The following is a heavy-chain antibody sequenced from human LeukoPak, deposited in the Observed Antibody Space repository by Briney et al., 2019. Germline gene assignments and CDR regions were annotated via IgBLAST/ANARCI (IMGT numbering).Heavy chain of an antibody. CDR2: INPNSGGT. D-gene: IGHD1-26*01. Sequence: ASVKVSCKASGYTFTGYYMHWVRQAPGQGLEWMGWINPNSGGTNYAQKFQGRVTMTRDTSISTVYLEVSRLTYDDTAVYYCARDNNGNSFEFWGQGTLVAVSS. J-gene: IGHJ4*02. V-gene: IGHV1-2*02. CDR1: GYTFTGYY. CDR3: ARDNNGNSFEF.